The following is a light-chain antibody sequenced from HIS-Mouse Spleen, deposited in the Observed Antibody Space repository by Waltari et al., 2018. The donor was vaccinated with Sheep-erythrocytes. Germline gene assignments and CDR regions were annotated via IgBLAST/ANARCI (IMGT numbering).Light chain of an antibody. CDR2: SNT. CDR1: SSNIGSNT. Sequence: QSVLTQPPSASGTPGQRVTISCSGSSSNIGSNTVNWYQQLPGPAPKLLIYSNTQPASGVPDRFSGSKSGTSASLAISGLQSEDEADYYCAAWDDSLNGYVFGTGTKVTVL. CDR3: AAWDDSLNGYV. J-gene: IGLJ1*01. V-gene: IGLV1-44*01.